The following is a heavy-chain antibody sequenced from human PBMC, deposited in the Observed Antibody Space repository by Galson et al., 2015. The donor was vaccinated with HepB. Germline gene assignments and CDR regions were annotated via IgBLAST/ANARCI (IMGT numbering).Heavy chain of an antibody. CDR3: ARRIELRRGGNYLDP. CDR2: MNPNSGNT. J-gene: IGHJ5*02. CDR1: GCTFTSYD. V-gene: IGHV1-8*01. D-gene: IGHD3-16*02. Sequence: SVKVSCKASGCTFTSYDINWVRQVTGQGLEWMGWMNPNSGNTGYGQKFQGRVTMTRNTSINTAYMEVSSLRFEDTAVYYCARRIELRRGGNYLDPWGQGTLVTVSS.